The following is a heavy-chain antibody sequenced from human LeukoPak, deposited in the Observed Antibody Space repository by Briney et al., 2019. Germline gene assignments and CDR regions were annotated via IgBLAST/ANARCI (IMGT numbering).Heavy chain of an antibody. D-gene: IGHD2-2*01. V-gene: IGHV4-39*07. J-gene: IGHJ6*03. CDR1: GGSISSYSYY. CDR2: IYYSGST. CDR3: ARGRRCSSTSCYFADYYYYYMDV. Sequence: SETLSLTCTVSGGSISSYSYYWGWIRQPPGKGLEWIGSIYYSGSTYYNPSLKSRVTISVDTSKNQFSLKLSSVTAADTAVYYCARGRRCSSTSCYFADYYYYYMDVWGKGTTVTVSS.